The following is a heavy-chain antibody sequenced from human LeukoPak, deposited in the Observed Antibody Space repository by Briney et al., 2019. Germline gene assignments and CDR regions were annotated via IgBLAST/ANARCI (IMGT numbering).Heavy chain of an antibody. CDR3: VRGDRYFFDY. CDR2: IGNTGRTI. V-gene: IGHV3-48*03. CDR1: GFRFGSYE. Sequence: GGSLRLSCAASGFRFGSYEMNWVRQAPGRGLEWVSYIGNTGRTIYYVDSVKGRFTVSRDNAKNSLYLQMNSLRAEDTAIYYCVRGDRYFFDYWGQGTLVTVS. J-gene: IGHJ4*02. D-gene: IGHD1-14*01.